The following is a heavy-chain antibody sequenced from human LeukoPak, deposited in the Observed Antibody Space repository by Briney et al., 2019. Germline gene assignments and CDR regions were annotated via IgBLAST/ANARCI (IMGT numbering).Heavy chain of an antibody. Sequence: SETLSLTCTVSGGSISSYYWSWIRQPPGKGLEWIGYIYYSGSTNYNPSLKSRVTISVDTSKNQFSLKLSSVTAADTAVYYCARWGSSSGWFDPWGQGTLVTVSS. CDR2: IYYSGST. V-gene: IGHV4-59*12. CDR1: GGSISSYY. D-gene: IGHD6-13*01. CDR3: ARWGSSSGWFDP. J-gene: IGHJ5*02.